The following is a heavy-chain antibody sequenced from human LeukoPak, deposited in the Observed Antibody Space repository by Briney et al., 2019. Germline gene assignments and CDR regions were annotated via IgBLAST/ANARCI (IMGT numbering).Heavy chain of an antibody. J-gene: IGHJ4*02. CDR2: INGSGRTT. V-gene: IGHV3-23*01. D-gene: IGHD3-16*01. CDR3: VKNVGVKRYIDY. CDR1: GFTFSSNY. Sequence: GGSLRLSCAASGFTFSSNYMSWVRQTPGKGLQWISVINGSGRTTEYADSVKGRFTISRDNYKNTLSLQMNSLRVEDTAIYYCVKNVGVKRYIDYWGQGTLVTVSS.